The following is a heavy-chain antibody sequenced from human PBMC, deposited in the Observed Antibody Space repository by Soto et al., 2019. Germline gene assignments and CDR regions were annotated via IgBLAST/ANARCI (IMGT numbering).Heavy chain of an antibody. D-gene: IGHD3-3*01. V-gene: IGHV1-18*04. Sequence: ASATVSCKASGYTFTNYGISWVRQAPGQGLEWMGLISAYNGNTNYAQNLQGRVTMTTDTSTSTAYMELRSLRSDDTAVYYCARGDVLRFLEWLVWGQGTLVTVSS. J-gene: IGHJ4*02. CDR3: ARGDVLRFLEWLV. CDR2: ISAYNGNT. CDR1: GYTFTNYG.